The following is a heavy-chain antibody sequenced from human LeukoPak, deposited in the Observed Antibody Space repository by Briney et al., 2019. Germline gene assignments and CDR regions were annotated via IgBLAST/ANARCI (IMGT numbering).Heavy chain of an antibody. J-gene: IGHJ4*02. Sequence: GGSLRLSCAAPGFAFRTYWMHWVRQVPGKGLVWVSRIDSDGSSTSYADFVKGRFTISRDNARNTFYLQMNSLRVEDTAVYCCARDNIRSLDYWGQGTLVTVSS. D-gene: IGHD1-14*01. V-gene: IGHV3-74*01. CDR3: ARDNIRSLDY. CDR2: IDSDGSST. CDR1: GFAFRTYW.